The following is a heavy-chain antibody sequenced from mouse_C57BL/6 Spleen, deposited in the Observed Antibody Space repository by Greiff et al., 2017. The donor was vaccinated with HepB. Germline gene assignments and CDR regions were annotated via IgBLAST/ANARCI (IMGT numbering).Heavy chain of an antibody. CDR3: AGGPYYYGSRAFDY. J-gene: IGHJ2*01. CDR1: GYTFTSYW. D-gene: IGHD1-1*01. V-gene: IGHV1-52*01. Sequence: QVQLKQPGAELVRPGSSVKLSCKASGYTFTSYWMHWVKQRPIQGLEWIGNIDPSDSETHYNQKFKDKATLTVDKSSSTAYMQLSSLTSEDSAVYYCAGGPYYYGSRAFDYWGQGTTLTVSS. CDR2: IDPSDSET.